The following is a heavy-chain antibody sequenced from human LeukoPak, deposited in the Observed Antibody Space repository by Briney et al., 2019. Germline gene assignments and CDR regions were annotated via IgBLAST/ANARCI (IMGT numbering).Heavy chain of an antibody. CDR3: ARLSPSVWFGESPGDY. CDR1: GGSFSGYY. Sequence: SETLSLTCAVYGGSFSGYYWSWIRQPPGKGLEWIGEINHSGSTNYNPSLKSRVTISVDTSKNQFSLKLSSVTAADTTVYYCARLSPSVWFGESPGDYWGQGTLVTVSS. D-gene: IGHD3-10*01. J-gene: IGHJ4*02. V-gene: IGHV4-34*01. CDR2: INHSGST.